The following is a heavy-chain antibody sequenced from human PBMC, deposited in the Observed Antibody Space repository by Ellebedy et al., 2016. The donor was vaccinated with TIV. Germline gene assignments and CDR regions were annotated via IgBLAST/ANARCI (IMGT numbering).Heavy chain of an antibody. J-gene: IGHJ4*02. Sequence: SETLSLXCVVSGAYISSTNWWRWVRQPPGRGLECLGQIYHTGSTTYNPSLRSRVTISVDKSKNQFSLILSSVTAADTAVYYCARVGASDGNPLDSWGQGTLVTVSS. CDR1: GAYISSTNW. V-gene: IGHV4-4*02. CDR2: IYHTGST. D-gene: IGHD5-24*01. CDR3: ARVGASDGNPLDS.